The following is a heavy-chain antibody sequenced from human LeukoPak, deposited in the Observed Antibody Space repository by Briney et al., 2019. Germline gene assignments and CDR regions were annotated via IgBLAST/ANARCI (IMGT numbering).Heavy chain of an antibody. CDR1: GFTFDDYA. D-gene: IGHD6-19*01. Sequence: GGSLRLSCAASGFTFDDYAMHWVRQAPGKGLEWVSAISGSGGSTYYADSVKGRFTISRDNSKNTLYLQTNSLRAEDTAVYYCAKSAGMLEQWLVPLYFDYWGQGTLVTVSS. CDR2: ISGSGGST. CDR3: AKSAGMLEQWLVPLYFDY. V-gene: IGHV3-23*01. J-gene: IGHJ4*02.